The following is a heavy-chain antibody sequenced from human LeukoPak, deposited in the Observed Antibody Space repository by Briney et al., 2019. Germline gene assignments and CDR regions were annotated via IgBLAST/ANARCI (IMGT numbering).Heavy chain of an antibody. V-gene: IGHV1-18*01. CDR1: GYTFTSYG. CDR3: ARTPRFGIGINWFDP. CDR2: IGAYNGNT. D-gene: IGHD3-10*01. J-gene: IGHJ5*02. Sequence: ASVKVSCKASGYTFTSYGISWVRQAPGQGLEWMGWIGAYNGNTNYAQKLQGRVTMTTDTSTSTAYMELRSLRSDDTAVYYCARTPRFGIGINWFDPWGQGTLVTVSS.